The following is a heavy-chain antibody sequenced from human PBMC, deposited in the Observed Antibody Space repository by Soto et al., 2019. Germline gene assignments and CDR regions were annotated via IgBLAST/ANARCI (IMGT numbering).Heavy chain of an antibody. D-gene: IGHD3-3*01. V-gene: IGHV1-18*01. CDR2: ISAYNGNT. CDR3: ARAPPRTYYDFWSGYSTTDAFDI. CDR1: GYTFTSYG. Sequence: GASVKVSCKASGYTFTSYGISRVRQAPGQGLEWMGWISAYNGNTNYAQKLQGRVTMTTDTSTSTAYMELRSLRSDDTAVYYCARAPPRTYYDFWSGYSTTDAFDIWGQGTMVTVSS. J-gene: IGHJ3*02.